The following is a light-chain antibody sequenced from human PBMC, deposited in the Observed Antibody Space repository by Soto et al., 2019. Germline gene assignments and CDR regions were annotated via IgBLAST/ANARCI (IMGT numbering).Light chain of an antibody. J-gene: IGKJ4*01. CDR3: QQDFKLPLT. Sequence: EIVMTQSPATLSLSPGERATLSCRASQSFSNIFLSWYQQKPGQAPRLLIYDASTRATGIPARFSGSGSGTDFTLTISSLQPEDSAVYYCQQDFKLPLTFGGGTKVEIK. CDR2: DAS. V-gene: IGKV3D-7*01. CDR1: QSFSNIF.